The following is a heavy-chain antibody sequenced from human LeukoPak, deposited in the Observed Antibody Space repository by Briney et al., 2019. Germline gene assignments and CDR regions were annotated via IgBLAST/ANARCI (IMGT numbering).Heavy chain of an antibody. CDR2: ISAYNGNT. CDR1: GYTFTSYG. D-gene: IGHD3-9*01. V-gene: IGHV1-18*04. J-gene: IGHJ4*02. Sequence: ASVKVSCKASGYTFTSYGISWVRQAPGQGLEWMGWISAYNGNTNYAQKLQGRVTMTTDTSTSTAYMKLRSLRSDDTAVYYCARGAYYDILTGLLDYWGQGTLVTVSS. CDR3: ARGAYYDILTGLLDY.